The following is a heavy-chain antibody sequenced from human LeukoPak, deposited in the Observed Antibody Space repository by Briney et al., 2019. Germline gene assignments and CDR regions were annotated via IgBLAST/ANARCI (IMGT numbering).Heavy chain of an antibody. Sequence: GGSLRLSCAASGFTFSNYAMSWVRQAPGKGLEWVSTISGTGGFTTSTYYADSVKGRFTISRDNSDNKLYLQMDSLRAEDAAVYYCARFSGPGMQHYYYYMDVWGTGTTVTVSS. D-gene: IGHD3-10*01. CDR2: ISGTGGFTTST. V-gene: IGHV3-23*01. CDR3: ARFSGPGMQHYYYYMDV. J-gene: IGHJ6*03. CDR1: GFTFSNYA.